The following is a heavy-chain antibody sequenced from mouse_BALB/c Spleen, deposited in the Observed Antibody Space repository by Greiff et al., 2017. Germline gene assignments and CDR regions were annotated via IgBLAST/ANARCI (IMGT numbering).Heavy chain of an antibody. CDR1: GFTFSSYT. D-gene: IGHD1-1*01. J-gene: IGHJ1*01. V-gene: IGHV5-12-2*01. CDR3: ARRRGSSYDWYFDV. Sequence: EVQVVESGGGLVQPGGSLKLSCAASGFTFSSYTMSWVRQTPEKRLEWVAYISNGGGSTYYPDTVKVRFTISRDNAKNTLYLQMSSLKSEDTAMYYCARRRGSSYDWYFDVWGAGTTVTVSS. CDR2: ISNGGGST.